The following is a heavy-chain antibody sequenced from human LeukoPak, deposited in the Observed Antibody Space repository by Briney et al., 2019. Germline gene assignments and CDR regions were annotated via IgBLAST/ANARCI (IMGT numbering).Heavy chain of an antibody. CDR3: ARGPLTQYYYMDV. V-gene: IGHV1-2*02. CDR1: GYTLTELS. J-gene: IGHJ6*03. CDR2: INPNSGGT. Sequence: ASVKVSCKGSGYTLTELSMHWGRQAPGQGLERMGWINPNSGGTNYAKKFQGRVNMTRDTSISTAYMELSRLSSDDTAVYYCARGPLTQYYYMDVWGKGTTVTVSS.